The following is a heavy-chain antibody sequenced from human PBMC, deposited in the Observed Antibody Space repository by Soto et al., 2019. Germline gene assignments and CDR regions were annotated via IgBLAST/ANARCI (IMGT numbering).Heavy chain of an antibody. D-gene: IGHD3-22*01. CDR3: AKAGSSGYYYFDY. CDR2: ISYDGSNK. Sequence: PRGSLRLSCAASGFTFSSYGMHWVRQAPGKGLEWVAVISYDGSNKYYADSVKGRFTISRDNSKNTLYLQMNSLRAEDTAVYYCAKAGSSGYYYFDYWGQGTLVTVSS. V-gene: IGHV3-30*18. J-gene: IGHJ4*02. CDR1: GFTFSSYG.